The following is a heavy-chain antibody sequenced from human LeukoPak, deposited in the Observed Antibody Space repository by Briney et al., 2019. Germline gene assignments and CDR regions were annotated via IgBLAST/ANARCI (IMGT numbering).Heavy chain of an antibody. V-gene: IGHV1-69*13. D-gene: IGHD3-10*01. CDR2: IIPIFGTA. Sequence: GASVKVSCKASGGTFSSYAISWVRQAPGQGLEWMGGIIPIFGTAKYAQKFQGRVTITADESTSTAYMELSSLRSEDTAVYYCARALYYYGPVIGGAFDIWGQGTLVTVSS. CDR3: ARALYYYGPVIGGAFDI. CDR1: GGTFSSYA. J-gene: IGHJ4*02.